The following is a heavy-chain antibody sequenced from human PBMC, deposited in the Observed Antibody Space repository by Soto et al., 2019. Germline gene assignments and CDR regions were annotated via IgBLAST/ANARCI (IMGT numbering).Heavy chain of an antibody. D-gene: IGHD2-2*02. V-gene: IGHV1-18*01. CDR1: GYTFSTYG. J-gene: IGHJ3*01. CDR2: INPFKGDT. Sequence: QVQLVQSGAEMKKPGASVKVSCKASGYTFSTYGITWVRQAPGQGLDWMGWINPFKGDTNSAERFQDRVTMTTDTSTRTAYMELRSLRSDDTAVYYCARVKVPAAILGAFDLWGQGTLVTVSS. CDR3: ARVKVPAAILGAFDL.